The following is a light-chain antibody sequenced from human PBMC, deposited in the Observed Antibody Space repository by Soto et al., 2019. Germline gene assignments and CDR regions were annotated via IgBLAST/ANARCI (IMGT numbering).Light chain of an antibody. CDR1: PSLVHTDGNTY. V-gene: IGKV2-30*02. J-gene: IGKJ2*01. CDR2: KVS. Sequence: DVVMTQSPLSLPVTLGQPASISCGSSPSLVHTDGNTYLNWFRLRPGQSPRRLIYKVSNRDSGVPDRFSGGGSGTDFTLHITRVAAEDVGVYYCMQATHWPYTFGQGTKLQIK. CDR3: MQATHWPYT.